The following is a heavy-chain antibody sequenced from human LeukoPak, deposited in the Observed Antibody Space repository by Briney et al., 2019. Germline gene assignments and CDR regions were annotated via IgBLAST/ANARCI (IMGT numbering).Heavy chain of an antibody. CDR1: GGTFSSYA. Sequence: ASVKVSCKASGGTFSSYAISWVRQAPGQGLEWMGGIISIFGTANYAQKFQGRVTITANESTSTAYMELSSLRSEDTAVYYCARDRSVEWLLFPHFDYWGQGTLVTVSS. D-gene: IGHD3-3*01. J-gene: IGHJ4*02. CDR3: ARDRSVEWLLFPHFDY. CDR2: IISIFGTA. V-gene: IGHV1-69*13.